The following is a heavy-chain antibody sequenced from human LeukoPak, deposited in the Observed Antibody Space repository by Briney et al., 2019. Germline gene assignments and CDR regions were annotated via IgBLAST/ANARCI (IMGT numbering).Heavy chain of an antibody. CDR1: GGSLSSGDYY. J-gene: IGHJ4*02. Sequence: SQTLSLTCTVSGGSLSSGDYYWSWIRQPPGKGLEWVGYIYYSGSTYYNPSLKSRVTISVDTFKNQFSLKLSSVTAADTAVYYCARAGGDKYYFDYWGQGTLVTVSS. V-gene: IGHV4-30-4*08. D-gene: IGHD2-21*01. CDR2: IYYSGST. CDR3: ARAGGDKYYFDY.